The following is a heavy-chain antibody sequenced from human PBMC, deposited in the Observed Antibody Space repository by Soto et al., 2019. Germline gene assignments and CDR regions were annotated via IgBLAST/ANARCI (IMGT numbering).Heavy chain of an antibody. CDR3: ATRGSGYEGGFDY. D-gene: IGHD5-12*01. CDR1: GYSFTSYS. J-gene: IGHJ4*02. V-gene: IGHV5-51*01. CDR2: IYPGDSDT. Sequence: GESLKISCKGSGYSFTSYSIGWVRQMPGKGLEWMGIIYPGDSDTTYSPSFRGQVTISADKSISTAYLQWSSLKASDTAIYYCATRGSGYEGGFDYWGQGTPVTVSS.